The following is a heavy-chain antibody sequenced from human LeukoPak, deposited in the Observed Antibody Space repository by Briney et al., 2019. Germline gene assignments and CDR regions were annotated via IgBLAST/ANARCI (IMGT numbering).Heavy chain of an antibody. CDR2: INPNSGGT. CDR1: GYTFTGYY. CDR3: ARVTPQAAEYFQH. D-gene: IGHD2-15*01. J-gene: IGHJ1*01. Sequence: ASVKVSCKASGYTFTGYYMHWVRQAHGQGLEWMGWINPNSGGTNYAQKFQGRVTMTRDTSISTAYMELSRLRSDDTALYYCARVTPQAAEYFQHWGQGTLVTVSS. V-gene: IGHV1-2*02.